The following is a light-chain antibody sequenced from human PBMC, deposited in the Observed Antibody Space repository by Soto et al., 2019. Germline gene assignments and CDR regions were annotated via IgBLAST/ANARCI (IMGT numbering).Light chain of an antibody. CDR3: QQYNNPPFT. V-gene: IGKV1-27*01. Sequence: DIPMTKSPSSLSSSVGDRLTISCRASQGIRNYLAWYQQKPGKVPELLIYAASTLQSGVPSRFSGSGSGTDLTLTISSMHPEDVAVYYCQQYNNPPFTFGPGTKVDLK. CDR2: AAS. CDR1: QGIRNY. J-gene: IGKJ3*01.